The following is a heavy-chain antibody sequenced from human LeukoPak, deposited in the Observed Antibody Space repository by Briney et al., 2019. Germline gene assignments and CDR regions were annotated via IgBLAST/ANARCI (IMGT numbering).Heavy chain of an antibody. CDR1: GFTFSGSA. D-gene: IGHD2-2*01. V-gene: IGHV3-73*01. J-gene: IGHJ4*02. CDR3: AKEQTSSGFFDY. CDR2: IDKKDKGYATAT. Sequence: GGSLRLSCAASGFTFSGSAIHWVRQSSGEGLEWVGQIDKKDKGYATATAYAASVKGRFTISRDDSINTACLQMKSLRAEDRAVYYCAKEQTSSGFFDYWGQGTLVTVSS.